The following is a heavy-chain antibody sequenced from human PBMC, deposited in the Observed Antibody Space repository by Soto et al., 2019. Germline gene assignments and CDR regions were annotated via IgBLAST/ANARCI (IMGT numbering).Heavy chain of an antibody. CDR3: AKDRVLSSGGSPWFDP. J-gene: IGHJ5*02. CDR2: IRGSGGST. D-gene: IGHD2-15*01. CDR1: GFTFSSYA. Sequence: EVQLLESGGGLVQPGGSLRLSCAASGFTFSSYAMSWVRQAPGKGLEWVSAIRGSGGSTYYAYSVKGRFTISRDNSKNTLYLQMNSLRAEDTAVYYCAKDRVLSSGGSPWFDPWGQGTLVTVSS. V-gene: IGHV3-23*01.